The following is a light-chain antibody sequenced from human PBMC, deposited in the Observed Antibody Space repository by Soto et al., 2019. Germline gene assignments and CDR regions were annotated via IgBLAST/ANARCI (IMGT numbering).Light chain of an antibody. CDR2: DAS. CDR1: QSISSW. CDR3: QQYHSYSVT. Sequence: DIQMTQSPSTLSASVGYRVTITCRASQSISSWLAWYQQKPGKAPQLLIYDASSLETGVPSRFSGSGSGTEFSLTISSLQPDDFATYYCQQYHSYSVTFGQGTRLEIK. V-gene: IGKV1-5*01. J-gene: IGKJ5*01.